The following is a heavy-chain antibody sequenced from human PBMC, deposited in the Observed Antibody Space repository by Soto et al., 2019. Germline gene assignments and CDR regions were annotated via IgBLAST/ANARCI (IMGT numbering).Heavy chain of an antibody. J-gene: IGHJ5*02. Sequence: ASVKVSCKASGYAFTGYYMHWVRQAPGQGLEWMGWINPNSGGTNYAQKFQGRVTMTRDTSISTAYMELSRLRSDDTAVYYCARAGSGYYGSGSYRIPTNNWFHPWGQGTLVTVSX. D-gene: IGHD3-10*01. V-gene: IGHV1-2*02. CDR3: ARAGSGYYGSGSYRIPTNNWFHP. CDR1: GYAFTGYY. CDR2: INPNSGGT.